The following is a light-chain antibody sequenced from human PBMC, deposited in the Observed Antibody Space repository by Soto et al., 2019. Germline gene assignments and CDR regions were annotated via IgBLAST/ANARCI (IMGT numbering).Light chain of an antibody. V-gene: IGLV2-14*01. Sequence: QSVLTQPASVSGSTGRSITISCTGPSSDVGGYNYVSWYQQHPGKAPKLMIYEVSNRPSGVSKRFSGSTSGNTASLTISGLQAEDQPDYYCSSYTSSSTRVFGTGTKGTVL. CDR1: SSDVGGYNY. CDR2: EVS. J-gene: IGLJ1*01. CDR3: SSYTSSSTRV.